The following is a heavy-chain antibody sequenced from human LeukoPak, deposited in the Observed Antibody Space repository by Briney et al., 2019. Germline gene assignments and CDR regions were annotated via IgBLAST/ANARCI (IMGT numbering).Heavy chain of an antibody. CDR3: ATGGATICDN. J-gene: IGHJ4*02. V-gene: IGHV3-74*01. CDR1: GFTFSNYW. Sequence: GGSLRLSCAASGFTFSNYWMHWVRQAPGKGLVWVSRINSNGTSTNYADSVKGRFTISRDNAKNTLHLQVSSLRAEDTALYYCATGGATICDNWGQGTLVAVSS. D-gene: IGHD5-12*01. CDR2: INSNGTST.